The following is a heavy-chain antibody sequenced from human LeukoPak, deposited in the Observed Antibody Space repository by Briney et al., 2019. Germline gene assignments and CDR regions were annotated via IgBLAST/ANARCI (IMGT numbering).Heavy chain of an antibody. CDR1: GFTVITND. Sequence: PGGSLRVSCAASGFTVITNDMTWVRQALRKGLEWVSGLCSDDNTKYADSVQGRVNISRDNSNNTLYLEMNSLSPDDTAVYYCARGVEPLAANTLAYWGQGTLVTVSS. CDR3: ARGVEPLAANTLAY. CDR2: LCSDDNT. J-gene: IGHJ4*02. V-gene: IGHV3-53*01. D-gene: IGHD3-16*01.